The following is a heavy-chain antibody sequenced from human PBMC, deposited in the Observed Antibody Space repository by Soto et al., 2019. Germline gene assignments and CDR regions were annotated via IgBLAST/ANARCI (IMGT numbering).Heavy chain of an antibody. J-gene: IGHJ4*02. Sequence: QVQLQESGPGLVKPSQTLSLTCSLSGGSIISGGYSWSWIRQHPGKGLEWIGYIFYSGRTFYNPSLKSRVTMSIDASKNQFSLNLNSVTAADTAVYYCARDGDGYRAFAFWGQGTLVTVSS. D-gene: IGHD5-12*01. CDR1: GGSIISGGYS. V-gene: IGHV4-31*03. CDR2: IFYSGRT. CDR3: ARDGDGYRAFAF.